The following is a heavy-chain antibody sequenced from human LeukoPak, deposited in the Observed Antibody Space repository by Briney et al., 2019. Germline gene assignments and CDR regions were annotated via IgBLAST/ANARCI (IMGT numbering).Heavy chain of an antibody. J-gene: IGHJ4*02. CDR3: ARDGDGDYVSDY. CDR2: ISSSSSYI. D-gene: IGHD4-17*01. CDR1: GFTFSSYS. V-gene: IGHV3-21*01. Sequence: PGGSLRLSCAASGFTFSSYSMNWVRQAPGKGREGVSSISSSSSYIYYADSVEGRFTISRDNAKNSLYLQMNSLRAEDTAVYYCARDGDGDYVSDYWGQGTLVTVSS.